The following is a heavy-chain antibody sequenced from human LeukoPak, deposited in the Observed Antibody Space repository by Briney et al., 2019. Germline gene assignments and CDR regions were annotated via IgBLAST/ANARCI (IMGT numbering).Heavy chain of an antibody. V-gene: IGHV3-7*03. D-gene: IGHD5-18*01. CDR2: IKQDGSEK. CDR3: ASGYSVDTAMEPLYYYGMDV. Sequence: GGSLRLSCAASGFTFSSYWMSWVRQAPGKGLEWVANIKQDGSEKYYVDSVKGRFTISRDNAKNSLYLQMNSLRAADTAVYYCASGYSVDTAMEPLYYYGMDVWGQGTTVTVSS. CDR1: GFTFSSYW. J-gene: IGHJ6*02.